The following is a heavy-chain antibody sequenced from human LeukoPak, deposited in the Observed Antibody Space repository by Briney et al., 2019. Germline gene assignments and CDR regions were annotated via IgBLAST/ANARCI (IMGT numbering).Heavy chain of an antibody. J-gene: IGHJ3*02. V-gene: IGHV4-34*01. Sequence: PSETLSLTCAVYGGSFSGYYWSWIRQPPGKGLEWIREINHSGSTNYNPSLKSRVTISVDTSKNQFSLKLSSVTAADTAVYYCARGLFRVSGYYGPRGFDIWGQGTMVTVSS. CDR2: INHSGST. D-gene: IGHD3-22*01. CDR1: GGSFSGYY. CDR3: ARGLFRVSGYYGPRGFDI.